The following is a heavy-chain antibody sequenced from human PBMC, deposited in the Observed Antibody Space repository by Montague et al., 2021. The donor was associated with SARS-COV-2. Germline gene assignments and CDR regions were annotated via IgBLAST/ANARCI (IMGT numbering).Heavy chain of an antibody. V-gene: IGHV3-20*01. CDR2: IHRSGDTT. J-gene: IGHJ4*02. CDR3: VRGWSGGPFDC. Sequence: SLRLSCAASGSTFGDYGMSWVRQAPGKGLEWIAGIHRSGDTTDYADSVKGRFTISRDNARNSLDLQMNSLRAEDTALYDCVRGWSGGPFDCWGQGTLVTVAS. D-gene: IGHD2-8*01. CDR1: GSTFGDYG.